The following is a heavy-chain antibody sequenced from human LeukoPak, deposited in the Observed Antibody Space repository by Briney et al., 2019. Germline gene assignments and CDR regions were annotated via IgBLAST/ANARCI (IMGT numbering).Heavy chain of an antibody. J-gene: IGHJ3*02. V-gene: IGHV3-7*03. CDR3: ARDRGTGGAFDI. CDR1: GFTFSSYW. D-gene: IGHD3-10*01. CDR2: MNIDGSEK. Sequence: GGSLRLSCAASGFTFSSYWMGWVRQAPGKRLEWVANMNIDGSEKYYADSAKGRFTISRDNARNSVYLQMDSLRAEDTAVYYCARDRGTGGAFDIWGQGTKVTVSS.